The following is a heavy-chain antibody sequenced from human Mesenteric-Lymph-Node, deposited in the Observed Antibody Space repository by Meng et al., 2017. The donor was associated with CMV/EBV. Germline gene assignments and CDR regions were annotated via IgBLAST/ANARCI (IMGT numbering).Heavy chain of an antibody. CDR3: TTDLELGDGSFDH. J-gene: IGHJ4*02. D-gene: IGHD5-24*01. V-gene: IGHV3-15*05. CDR2: IKRNADGGTT. CDR1: GFTFSNVW. Sequence: GGSLRLSCAASGFTFSNVWMNWVRQAPGKGLEWVGRIKRNADGGTTDYTAPVTGRFTISRDDSKNTLFLQMNSLKSEDTAVYYCTTDLELGDGSFDHWGQGTLVTVSS.